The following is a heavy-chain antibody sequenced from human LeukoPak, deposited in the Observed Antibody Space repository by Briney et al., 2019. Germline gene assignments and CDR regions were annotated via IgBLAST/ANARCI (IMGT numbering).Heavy chain of an antibody. V-gene: IGHV3-7*01. Sequence: PGGSLRLSCAASGFTFSDAWMSWIRQAPGKGLEWVANIKQDGSEKYYVDSVKGRFTISRDNAKNSLYLQMNSLRAEDTAVYYCATDYRNHYGMDVWGQGTTVTVSS. D-gene: IGHD4-11*01. CDR3: ATDYRNHYGMDV. J-gene: IGHJ6*02. CDR1: GFTFSDAW. CDR2: IKQDGSEK.